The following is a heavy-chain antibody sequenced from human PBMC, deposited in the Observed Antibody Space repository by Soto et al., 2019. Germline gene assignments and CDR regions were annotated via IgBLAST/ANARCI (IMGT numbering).Heavy chain of an antibody. CDR2: IYYSGST. V-gene: IGHV4-31*03. J-gene: IGHJ4*02. Sequence: QVQLQESGPGLVKPSXTLSLTCTVSGGSISSGGYYWSWIRQHPGKGVGWVGYIYYSGSTYYNPSLKSRVTISVDTAKNQFSLKLSSVTAADTAVYYCARYRLSGDYVDYVGGACFDYWGQGTLVTVSS. CDR3: ARYRLSGDYVDYVGGACFDY. D-gene: IGHD4-17*01. CDR1: GGSISSGGYY.